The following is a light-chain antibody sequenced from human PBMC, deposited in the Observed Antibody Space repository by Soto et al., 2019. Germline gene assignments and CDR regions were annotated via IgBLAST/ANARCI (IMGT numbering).Light chain of an antibody. CDR2: DAS. CDR1: QSISSW. J-gene: IGKJ5*01. V-gene: IGKV1-5*01. CDR3: HHYNSYPIT. Sequence: DIQVTQSPSSVSASVGDRVTITCRASQSISSWLAWYQQKPGKAPKLLIYDASSLESGVPSRFSGSGSGTEFTLTISSLQPDDFATYYCHHYNSYPITFGQGTRLEIK.